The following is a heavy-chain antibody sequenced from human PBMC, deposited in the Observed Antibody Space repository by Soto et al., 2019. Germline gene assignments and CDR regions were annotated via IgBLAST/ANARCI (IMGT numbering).Heavy chain of an antibody. V-gene: IGHV4-34*01. CDR3: ARAGGSYDYSMDI. D-gene: IGHD6-25*01. J-gene: IGHJ6*02. CDR1: CGSLSGYH. Sequence: SETLSLTCAVYCGSLSGYHWSWIRQPPGKGLEWIGEVKPSGGAKYNPSLKSRVIISQDPSKNQLSLKVSPVTAADTAVYYCARAGGSYDYSMDIWGQETTVTVSS. CDR2: VKPSGGA.